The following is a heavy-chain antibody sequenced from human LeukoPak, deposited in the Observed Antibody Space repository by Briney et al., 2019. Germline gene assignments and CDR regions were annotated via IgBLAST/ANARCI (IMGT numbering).Heavy chain of an antibody. J-gene: IGHJ4*02. CDR2: FDPEDGET. Sequence: ASVKVSCKVSGYTLTKLSMHWVRQAPGKGLEWMGGFDPEDGETIYAQKFQGRVTMTEDTSTDTAYMELSSLRSEDTAVYYCARVPVVVTATVFDYWGQGTLVTVSS. V-gene: IGHV1-24*01. CDR1: GYTLTKLS. D-gene: IGHD2-21*02. CDR3: ARVPVVVTATVFDY.